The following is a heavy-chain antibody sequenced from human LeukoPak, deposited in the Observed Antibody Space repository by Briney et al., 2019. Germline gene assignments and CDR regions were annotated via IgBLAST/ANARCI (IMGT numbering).Heavy chain of an antibody. CDR1: GFSVSSNY. J-gene: IGHJ6*03. CDR2: ISGSCSGT. Sequence: GGSLRLSCAASGFSVSSNYMSWVRQAPGKGLEWVSGISGSCSGTYYADSVKGRFTISRDNSKNTLHLQMNSLRAEDTAVYYCATHGSAHYYMDVWGNGTTVTISS. D-gene: IGHD2-2*03. V-gene: IGHV3-23*01. CDR3: ATHGSAHYYMDV.